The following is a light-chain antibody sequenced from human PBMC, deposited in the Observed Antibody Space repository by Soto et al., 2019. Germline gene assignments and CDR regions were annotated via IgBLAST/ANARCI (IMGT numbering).Light chain of an antibody. CDR1: SSDVGNYKF. CDR2: EVS. J-gene: IGLJ2*01. V-gene: IGLV2-14*01. CDR3: SAYTITNTVL. Sequence: QSVLTQPASVSGSPGQSITISCTGTSSDVGNYKFVSWYQQHPGKVPKLLIYEVSNRPSGISNRFSGSKSGNTASLTISGLQAEDEGDYSCSAYTITNTVLFGEGTKLTVL.